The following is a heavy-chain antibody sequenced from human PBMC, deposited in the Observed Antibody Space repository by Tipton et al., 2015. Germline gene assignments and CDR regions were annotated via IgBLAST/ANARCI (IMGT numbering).Heavy chain of an antibody. Sequence: WVRQAPGKGLEWIGSIYYSGSTYYNPSLKSRVTISVDTSKNQFSLKLSSVTAADTAVYYCARQIAVAARDWFDPWGQGTLVTVSS. CDR3: ARQIAVAARDWFDP. D-gene: IGHD6-13*01. J-gene: IGHJ5*02. CDR2: IYYSGST. V-gene: IGHV4-39*01.